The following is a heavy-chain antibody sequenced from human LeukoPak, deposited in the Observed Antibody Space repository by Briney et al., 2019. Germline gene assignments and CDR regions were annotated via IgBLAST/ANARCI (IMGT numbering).Heavy chain of an antibody. CDR2: IIPIFGTA. Sequence: PGSSVKVSCKASGGTFSSYAISWVRQAPGQGLKRMGGIIPIFGTANYAQKFQGRVTITADESTSTAYMELSSLRSEDTAVYYCARPNLAMAQTRRDYYYYYMDVWGKGTTVTVSS. CDR3: ARPNLAMAQTRRDYYYYYMDV. D-gene: IGHD5-18*01. V-gene: IGHV1-69*01. CDR1: GGTFSSYA. J-gene: IGHJ6*03.